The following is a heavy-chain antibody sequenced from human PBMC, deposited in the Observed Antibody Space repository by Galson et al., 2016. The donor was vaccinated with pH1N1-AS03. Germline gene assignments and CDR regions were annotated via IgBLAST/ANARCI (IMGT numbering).Heavy chain of an antibody. CDR3: ARAWD. Sequence: SLRLSCAASGFTFRNYYMTWVRQAPGKGPEWISYISNTGDTIYYADSVKGRFTISRDNAENSLHPQMNSLRADDTAVYYCARAWDWGQGTLVTVSS. D-gene: IGHD3-16*01. CDR2: ISNTGDTI. J-gene: IGHJ4*02. V-gene: IGHV3-11*01. CDR1: GFTFRNYY.